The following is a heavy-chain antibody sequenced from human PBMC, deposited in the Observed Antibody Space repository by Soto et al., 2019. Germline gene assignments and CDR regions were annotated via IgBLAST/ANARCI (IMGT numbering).Heavy chain of an antibody. D-gene: IGHD6-25*01. CDR1: GFTFSNSP. CDR2: ISYDGSYE. Sequence: QVKLLESGGGVVQPGRSLRLSCAASGFTFSNSPMHWVRQAPGKGLEWVTLISYDGSYEYYADSVKGRFTISRDNSKNTLYLQMDSLRDGDTAVYYCARDVGGSRDYWGQGTLVTVSS. V-gene: IGHV3-30-3*01. J-gene: IGHJ4*02. CDR3: ARDVGGSRDY.